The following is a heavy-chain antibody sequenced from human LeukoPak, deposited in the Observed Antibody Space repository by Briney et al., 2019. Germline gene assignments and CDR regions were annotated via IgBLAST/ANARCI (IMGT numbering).Heavy chain of an antibody. V-gene: IGHV1-69*06. CDR1: GGTFSSYA. J-gene: IGHJ4*02. CDR2: IIPIFGTA. CDR3: ARDRGYSITFDY. D-gene: IGHD5-18*01. Sequence: ASVKVSCKASGGTFSSYAISWVRPAPGQGLEWVGRIIPIFGTANYAQKFQGRVTITADKSTSTAYMELSSLRSEDTAVYYCARDRGYSITFDYWGQGTLVTVSS.